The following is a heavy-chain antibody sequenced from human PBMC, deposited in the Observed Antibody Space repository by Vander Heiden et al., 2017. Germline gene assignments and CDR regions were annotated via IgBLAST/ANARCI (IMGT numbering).Heavy chain of an antibody. CDR2: ISGNGGNT. D-gene: IGHD1-26*01. CDR1: GFTFSSYA. Sequence: PGGSLRLSCAASGFTFSSYAMSWVRQAPGKGLEWVSGISGNGGNTYYADSVKGRFTISRDNSKNTLFLQMNSLRAEDTAVYYCAKVRGVSVGAATGNFDYWGQGTLVTVSS. CDR3: AKVRGVSVGAATGNFDY. J-gene: IGHJ4*02. V-gene: IGHV3-23*01.